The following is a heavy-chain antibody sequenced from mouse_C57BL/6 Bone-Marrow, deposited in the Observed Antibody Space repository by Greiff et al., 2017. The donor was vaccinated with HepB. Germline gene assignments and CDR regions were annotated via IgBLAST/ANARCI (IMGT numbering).Heavy chain of an antibody. CDR1: GYAFSSSW. D-gene: IGHD1-1*01. J-gene: IGHJ3*01. Sequence: QVQLKQSGPELVKPGASVKISCKASGYAFSSSWMNWVKQRPGKGLEWIGRIYPGDGDTNYNGKFKGKATLTADKASSTAYMQLSSLTSEDSAVYFCARSGSRRFAYWGQGTLVTVSA. CDR3: ARSGSRRFAY. V-gene: IGHV1-82*01. CDR2: IYPGDGDT.